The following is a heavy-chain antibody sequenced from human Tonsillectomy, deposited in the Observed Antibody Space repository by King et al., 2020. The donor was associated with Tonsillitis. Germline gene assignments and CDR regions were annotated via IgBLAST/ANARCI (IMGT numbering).Heavy chain of an antibody. D-gene: IGHD3-22*01. CDR2: IDPSDSYT. CDR1: GYSFTSYW. Sequence: QLVQSGAEVKKRGESLRISCKGSGYSFTSYWISWVRQMPGKGLEWMGRIDPSDSYTNYSPSFQGHVTISADKSISTAYLQWSSLKASDTAMYYCATRYYYDSSGPDINYYYYMDVWGKGTTVTVSS. J-gene: IGHJ6*03. V-gene: IGHV5-10-1*03. CDR3: ATRYYYDSSGPDINYYYYMDV.